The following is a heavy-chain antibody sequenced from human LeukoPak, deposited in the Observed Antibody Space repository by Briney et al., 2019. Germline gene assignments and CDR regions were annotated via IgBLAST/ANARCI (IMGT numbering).Heavy chain of an antibody. J-gene: IGHJ3*02. CDR3: ARRQGYDYDSSDYVNAFDI. CDR1: GFIVSSNY. CDR2: LYSGGST. V-gene: IGHV3-53*01. Sequence: PRGSLRLSCAASGFIVSSNYMSWVRQGPGKGLEWVSLLYSGGSTYYADSVKGRFTISRDNSKNTLYLQMNSLRAEDTAVYYCARRQGYDYDSSDYVNAFDIWGQGTRVTVSS. D-gene: IGHD3-22*01.